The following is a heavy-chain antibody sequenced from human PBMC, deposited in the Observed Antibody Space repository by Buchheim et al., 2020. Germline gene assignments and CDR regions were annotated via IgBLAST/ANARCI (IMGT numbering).Heavy chain of an antibody. V-gene: IGHV3-7*01. D-gene: IGHD6-6*01. CDR1: GFTLSRYW. J-gene: IGHJ6*02. CDR3: AREDSSSSGYYYYGMDV. CDR2: VKQDESEK. Sequence: EVQLVESGGGLVQPGGSLRLSCAASGFTLSRYWMSWVRQAPGKGLEWVANVKQDESEKYYVDSVKGRFTISRDTAKNSLYLQMNSLRAEDTAVYYCAREDSSSSGYYYYGMDVWGQGTT.